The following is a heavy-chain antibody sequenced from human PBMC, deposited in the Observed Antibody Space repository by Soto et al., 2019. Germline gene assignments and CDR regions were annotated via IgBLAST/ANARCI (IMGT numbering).Heavy chain of an antibody. CDR2: IGGSGDYT. J-gene: IGHJ4*02. D-gene: IGHD3-16*01. V-gene: IGHV3-23*01. Sequence: GGSLRLSCAASGFTFSNYAISWARQAPGKGLEWVSSIGGSGDYTSYADSVRGRFTISRDNSKNTVNLQMNSLRAEDTAVYYCARDPWAADYWGQGTLVTVSS. CDR3: ARDPWAADY. CDR1: GFTFSNYA.